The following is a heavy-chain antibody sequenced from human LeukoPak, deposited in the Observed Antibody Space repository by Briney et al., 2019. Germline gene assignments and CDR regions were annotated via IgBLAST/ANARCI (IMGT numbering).Heavy chain of an antibody. V-gene: IGHV1-18*01. D-gene: IGHD2-2*01. CDR2: ISAYNGNT. J-gene: IGHJ5*02. Sequence: ASVKVSCNASGYTFTSYGISWVRQAPGQGLEWMGLISAYNGNTNYAQKFQGRVTIPADKATSTAYMELSSLRSEDTAVYYCARDAYCSSTSCYLEGGWFDPWGQGTLVTVSS. CDR3: ARDAYCSSTSCYLEGGWFDP. CDR1: GYTFTSYG.